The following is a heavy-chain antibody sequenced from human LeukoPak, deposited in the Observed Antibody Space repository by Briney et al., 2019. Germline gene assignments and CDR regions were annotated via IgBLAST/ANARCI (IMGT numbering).Heavy chain of an antibody. CDR3: AKSEPFYDILTGYSDH. J-gene: IGHJ5*02. D-gene: IGHD3-9*01. Sequence: GGSLRLSCAASGFTFSDYYMTWIRQAPGKGLEWVAVISYDGSNKYYADSVKGRFTISRDNSKNTLYLQMNSLRAEDTAVYYCAKSEPFYDILTGYSDHWGQGTLVTVSS. V-gene: IGHV3-30*18. CDR2: ISYDGSNK. CDR1: GFTFSDYY.